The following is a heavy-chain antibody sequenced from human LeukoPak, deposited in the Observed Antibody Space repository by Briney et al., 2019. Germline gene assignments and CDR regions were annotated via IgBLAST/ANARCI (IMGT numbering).Heavy chain of an antibody. CDR1: GDSMSGYY. V-gene: IGHV4-59*01. CDR2: IYYSGSGST. J-gene: IGHJ3*02. D-gene: IGHD3-10*01. CDR3: ARDRVGELNAFDI. Sequence: PSETLSLTCTVSGDSMSGYYWSWIRQPPGKGLEGIGYIYYSGSGSTYYHPSLKSRVTISADTSKNQFSLKLSSVTAADTAVYYCARDRVGELNAFDIWGQGTEVTVSS.